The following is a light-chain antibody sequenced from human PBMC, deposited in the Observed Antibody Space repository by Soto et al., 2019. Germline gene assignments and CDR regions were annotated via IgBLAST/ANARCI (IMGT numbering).Light chain of an antibody. CDR2: LNNDGSH. V-gene: IGLV4-69*01. CDR3: QTWATGIRV. Sequence: QPVLTQSPSASAFLGASVKLTCTLSGGHSSYAIAWHQQQPEKGPRYLMNLNNDGSHTKGDGIPDRFSGSSSGAERYLTISSLQSEDEADYYCQTWATGIRVFGGGTKVTVL. J-gene: IGLJ3*02. CDR1: GGHSSYA.